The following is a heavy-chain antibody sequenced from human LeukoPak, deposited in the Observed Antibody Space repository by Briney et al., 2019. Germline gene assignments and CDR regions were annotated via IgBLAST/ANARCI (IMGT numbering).Heavy chain of an antibody. CDR3: ARGISMVRGVIPSYNWFDP. Sequence: PGGSLRLSCVASGFTFSGYWMSWVRQAPGKGLEWVAVISYDGSYKYHADSVKGRFTISRDNSRNTLYLQMNSLRAEDTAVYYCARGISMVRGVIPSYNWFDPWGQGTLVTVSS. D-gene: IGHD3-10*01. CDR2: ISYDGSYK. J-gene: IGHJ5*02. CDR1: GFTFSGYW. V-gene: IGHV3-30-3*01.